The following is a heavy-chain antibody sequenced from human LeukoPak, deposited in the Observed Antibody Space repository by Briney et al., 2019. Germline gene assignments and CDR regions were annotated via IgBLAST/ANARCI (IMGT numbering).Heavy chain of an antibody. CDR2: ISYDGSNK. Sequence: GRSLRLSCAASGFTFSSYAMHWVRQAPGKGLEWVAVISYDGSNKYYADSVKGRLTISRDNSKNTLYLQMNSLRAEDTAVYYCAAVATTGAFDYWGRGTLVTVSS. V-gene: IGHV3-30-3*01. J-gene: IGHJ4*02. D-gene: IGHD6-19*01. CDR3: AAVATTGAFDY. CDR1: GFTFSSYA.